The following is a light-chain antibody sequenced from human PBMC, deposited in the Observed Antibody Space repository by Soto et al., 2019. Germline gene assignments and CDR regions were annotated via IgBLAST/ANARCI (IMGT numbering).Light chain of an antibody. CDR1: RSLSSSQ. J-gene: IGKJ1*01. CDR3: QQYGSSPRT. Sequence: IVLTQSPGPLSFSPGERATPSCRASRSLSSSQLAWYQQKPGQAPRLLIHDASSRATGISDRFTGSGSGTDFTLTITTLEPEDFAVYYCQQYGSSPRTFGLGTKVDIK. V-gene: IGKV3-20*01. CDR2: DAS.